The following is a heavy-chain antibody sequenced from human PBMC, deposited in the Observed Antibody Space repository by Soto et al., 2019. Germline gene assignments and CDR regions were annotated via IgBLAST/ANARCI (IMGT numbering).Heavy chain of an antibody. Sequence: QITLKESGPTLVKPTQTLTLTCTFSGFSLSTSGVGVGWIRQPPGKALEWLALIYWDDDKRYSPSLKSRLTIXKXXAKNQVVLTMTNMDPVDTATYYCAHSVLRCLDLDPWGQGTLVTVSS. CDR3: AHSVLRCLDLDP. D-gene: IGHD3-3*01. J-gene: IGHJ5*02. CDR2: IYWDDDK. CDR1: GFSLSTSGVG. V-gene: IGHV2-5*02.